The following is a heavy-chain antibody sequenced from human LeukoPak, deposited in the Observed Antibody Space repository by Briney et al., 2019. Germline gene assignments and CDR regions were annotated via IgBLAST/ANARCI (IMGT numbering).Heavy chain of an antibody. CDR3: ARISSSKWYNERGAFDV. Sequence: PSETLSLTCAVSGYSISSGYYWGWIRQPPGRGPEGFGIIDHSGSTYYNQSLKSRVTISVDTSKNQFSLKLRSVTAADTAVYYCARISSSKWYNERGAFDVWGQGTMVTVSS. CDR2: IDHSGST. V-gene: IGHV4-38-2*01. J-gene: IGHJ3*01. CDR1: GYSISSGYY. D-gene: IGHD6-13*01.